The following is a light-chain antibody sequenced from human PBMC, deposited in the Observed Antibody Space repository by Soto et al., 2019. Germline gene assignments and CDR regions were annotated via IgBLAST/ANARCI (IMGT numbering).Light chain of an antibody. V-gene: IGKV3-11*01. CDR2: DAS. J-gene: IGKJ2*01. Sequence: VLTQSPATLSLSPGERATLSCRASQSVTNSLVWYQQRPGQAPRLLIYDASKRATGIPARFSGSGSGTDFPLTISSLEPEDFALYYCQQRYSWPPMYTFGQGTKLEIK. CDR3: QQRYSWPPMYT. CDR1: QSVTNS.